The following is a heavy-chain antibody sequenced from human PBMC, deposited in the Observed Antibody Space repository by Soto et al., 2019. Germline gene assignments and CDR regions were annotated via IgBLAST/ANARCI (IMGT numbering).Heavy chain of an antibody. Sequence: QLQLQESGPGLVKPSETLSLTCTVSGGSISSRSYYWGWIRQPPGKGLEWIGSIDYSGNTYYNPSLKSRVTISVDTSKNQFSLKLSSVTAADTAVYYCARHSPPTIFVSNWFDPWGQGTLVTVSS. J-gene: IGHJ5*02. CDR3: ARHSPPTIFVSNWFDP. CDR1: GGSISSRSYY. V-gene: IGHV4-39*01. D-gene: IGHD3-3*01. CDR2: IDYSGNT.